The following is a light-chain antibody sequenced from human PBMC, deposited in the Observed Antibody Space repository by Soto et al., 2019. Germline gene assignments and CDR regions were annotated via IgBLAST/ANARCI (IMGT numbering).Light chain of an antibody. CDR2: KAS. CDR1: QSIGNL. Sequence: DIQMTQSPSTLSASVGDRVIITCRASQSIGNLLAWYQQKPGKAPNLLIYKASTLESGVPSRFSGSGSGTEFTLTISSLQPDDFATYYCQHYNSYSPFGGGTKVENK. V-gene: IGKV1-5*03. J-gene: IGKJ4*02. CDR3: QHYNSYSP.